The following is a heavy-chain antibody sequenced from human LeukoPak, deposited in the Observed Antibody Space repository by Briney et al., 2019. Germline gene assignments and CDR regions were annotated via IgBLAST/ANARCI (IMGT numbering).Heavy chain of an antibody. V-gene: IGHV4-38-2*02. D-gene: IGHD2-8*02. J-gene: IGHJ4*02. Sequence: SETLSLTCTVSGYSISSGYYWGWIRQPPGKGLEWIGEINHSGSTNYNPSLKSRVTISVDTSKNQFSLKLSSVTAADTAVYYCARLLVAFDYWGQGTLVTVSS. CDR2: INHSGST. CDR3: ARLLVAFDY. CDR1: GYSISSGYY.